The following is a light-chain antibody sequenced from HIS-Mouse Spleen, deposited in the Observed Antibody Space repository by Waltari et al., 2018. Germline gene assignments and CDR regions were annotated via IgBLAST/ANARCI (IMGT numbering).Light chain of an antibody. J-gene: IGLJ3*02. CDR3: CSYAGSYTWV. CDR2: DVS. V-gene: IGLV2-11*01. Sequence: QSALTQPRSVSGSPGQSVTISCTGISSDVVAYNYVSWYQQHPGKAPKLMIYDVSKRPSGVPDRFSGSKSGNTASLTISGLQAEDEADYYCCSYAGSYTWVFGGGTKLTVL. CDR1: SSDVVAYNY.